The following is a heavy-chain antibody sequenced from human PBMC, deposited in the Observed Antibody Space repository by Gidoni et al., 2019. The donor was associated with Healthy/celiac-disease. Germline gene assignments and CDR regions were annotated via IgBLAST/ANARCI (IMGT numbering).Heavy chain of an antibody. CDR2: INHSGST. CDR1: GGSFSGYY. D-gene: IGHD2-2*01. CDR3: AREGVYCSSTSCYALRGLHYYMDV. J-gene: IGHJ6*03. Sequence: QAQLQQWGAGLLKPSETLSLTCAVYGGSFSGYYWSWIRQPPGKGLEWIGEINHSGSTNYNPSLKSRVTISVDTSKNQFSLKLSSVTAADTAVYYCAREGVYCSSTSCYALRGLHYYMDVWGKGTTVTVSS. V-gene: IGHV4-34*01.